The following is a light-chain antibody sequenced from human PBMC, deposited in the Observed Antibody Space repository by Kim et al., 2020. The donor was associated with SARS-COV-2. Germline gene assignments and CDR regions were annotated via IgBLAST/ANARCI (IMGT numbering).Light chain of an antibody. Sequence: ASVGDRVTITCRASQGISNSVAWYQQKPGKAPKLLLYSASRLQSGVPSRFSGSGSGTDYTLTISSLQPEDFATFYCQQSYGTPWTFGQGTKVDIK. CDR1: QGISNS. J-gene: IGKJ1*01. CDR2: SAS. V-gene: IGKV1-NL1*01. CDR3: QQSYGTPWT.